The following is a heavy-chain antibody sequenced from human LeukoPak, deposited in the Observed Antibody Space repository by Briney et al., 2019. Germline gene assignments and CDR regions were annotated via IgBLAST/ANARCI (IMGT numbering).Heavy chain of an antibody. CDR2: ISGPGTAI. J-gene: IGHJ4*02. V-gene: IGHV3-48*03. D-gene: IGHD2-15*01. CDR1: GFTLSSYE. CDR3: GRAGYCSGGSCYGIDH. Sequence: GGSLRLSCAASGFTLSSYEMNWVRQAPGKGLEWVSYISGPGTAIDYADSVKGRFTISRDNAKNSLFLQMNSLRAEDTAVYYCGRAGYCSGGSCYGIDHWGQGTLVTVSS.